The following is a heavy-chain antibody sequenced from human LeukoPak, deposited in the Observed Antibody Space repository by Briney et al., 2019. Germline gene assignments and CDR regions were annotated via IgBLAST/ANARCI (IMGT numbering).Heavy chain of an antibody. Sequence: PGGSLSLSCAASGFTFSSNYMRWVRPAPGKGLDWVSVIYSGGSTYYADSVKGRFTISRDNSKNTLYLQMNSLRAEDTAVYYCAREIMITFGGVIPTPYWGQGTLVTVSS. CDR3: AREIMITFGGVIPTPY. CDR2: IYSGGST. CDR1: GFTFSSNY. D-gene: IGHD3-16*02. J-gene: IGHJ4*02. V-gene: IGHV3-66*02.